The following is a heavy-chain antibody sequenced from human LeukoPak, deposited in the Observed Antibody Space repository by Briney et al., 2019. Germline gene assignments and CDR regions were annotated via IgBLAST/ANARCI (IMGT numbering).Heavy chain of an antibody. CDR2: MNPNSGNT. J-gene: IGHJ5*02. CDR3: ARDFPWKVTTIWFDP. V-gene: IGHV1-8*01. D-gene: IGHD4-11*01. Sequence: GASVKVSCKASGYTFTSYDINWVRQATGQGLEWMGWMNPNSGNTGYAQKFQGRVTMTRNTSISTAYMELSSLRSEDTAVYYCARDFPWKVTTIWFDPWGQGTLVTVSS. CDR1: GYTFTSYD.